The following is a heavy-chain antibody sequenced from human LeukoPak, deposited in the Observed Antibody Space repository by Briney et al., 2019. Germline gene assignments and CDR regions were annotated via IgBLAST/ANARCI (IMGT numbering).Heavy chain of an antibody. D-gene: IGHD3-9*01. J-gene: IGHJ6*03. CDR3: ARNYDILTGYYRSYYYYYMDV. V-gene: IGHV4-34*01. CDR2: INHSGST. Sequence: SETLSLTCAVYGGSLSGYYWSWIRQPPGKGLEWIGEINHSGSTNYNPSLKSRVTISVDTSKNQFSLKLSSVTAADTAVYYCARNYDILTGYYRSYYYYYMDVWGKGTTVTISS. CDR1: GGSLSGYY.